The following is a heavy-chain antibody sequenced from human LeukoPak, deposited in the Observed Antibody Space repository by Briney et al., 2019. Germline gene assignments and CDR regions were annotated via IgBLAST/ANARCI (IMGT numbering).Heavy chain of an antibody. J-gene: IGHJ3*02. Sequence: PGGSLRLSCEASGFTFSSYEMNWVRQAPGKGLEWVSYISSSGSTIYYADSVKGRFTISRDNAKSSLYLQMNSLRDEDTAVYYCARDWVYSGRGAFDIWGQGTMVTVSS. CDR2: ISSSGSTI. D-gene: IGHD5-12*01. CDR3: ARDWVYSGRGAFDI. CDR1: GFTFSSYE. V-gene: IGHV3-48*03.